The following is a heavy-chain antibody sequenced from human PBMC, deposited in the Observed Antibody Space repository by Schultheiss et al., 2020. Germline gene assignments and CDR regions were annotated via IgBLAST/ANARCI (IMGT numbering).Heavy chain of an antibody. CDR2: IYWDDDK. J-gene: IGHJ4*02. CDR3: AHLPTYSSGLTLAN. V-gene: IGHV2-5*02. CDR1: GFSLTTSGVS. D-gene: IGHD6-19*01. Sequence: SGPTLVKPTQTLTLTCSFSGFSLTTSGVSVGWIRQPPGKALEWLALIYWDDDKHYSPSLKSRLTITKDTSKNQVVLTMTNMDPVDTATYYCAHLPTYSSGLTLANWGQGTLVTVSS.